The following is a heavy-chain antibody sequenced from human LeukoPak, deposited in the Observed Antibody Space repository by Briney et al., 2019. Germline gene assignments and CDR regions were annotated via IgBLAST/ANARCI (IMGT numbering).Heavy chain of an antibody. CDR1: GFTFSSFG. Sequence: GGSLRLSCAVSGFTFSSFGMSWVRQAPGKGLEWVSSISSSSSHIYYADAVKGRFTISRDNAKNSLYLQMNSLRAEDTAVYYCPRDLAGRNYWGQGTLVTVSS. J-gene: IGHJ4*02. CDR3: PRDLAGRNY. D-gene: IGHD3-10*01. CDR2: ISSSSSHI. V-gene: IGHV3-21*06.